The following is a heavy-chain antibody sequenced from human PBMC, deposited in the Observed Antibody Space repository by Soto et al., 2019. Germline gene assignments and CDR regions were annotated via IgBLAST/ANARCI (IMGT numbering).Heavy chain of an antibody. J-gene: IGHJ1*01. Sequence: SQTLSLTCVISGDSVSSNSAACNWIRQSPSRGLEWLGRTYYRSKWYNDYAVSVKSRITINPDTSKNQFSLHLNSVTPEDTAVYYCATRGITLGAEYFHHWGQGTLVTVSS. D-gene: IGHD3-10*01. V-gene: IGHV6-1*01. CDR2: TYYRSKWYN. CDR1: GDSVSSNSAA. CDR3: ATRGITLGAEYFHH.